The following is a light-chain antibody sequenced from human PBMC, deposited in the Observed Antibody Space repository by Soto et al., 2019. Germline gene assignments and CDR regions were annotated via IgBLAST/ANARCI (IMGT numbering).Light chain of an antibody. Sequence: DIVMTQSPLSLPVTPGEPASISCRSSQSLLHSNGYNYLDWYLQKPGQSLQLLIYLGSNRASGVPDMFSGSGSGTDFTLKISRVEAEDVGVYYCMQALQTPWYTFGQGTKLEIK. J-gene: IGKJ2*01. V-gene: IGKV2-28*01. CDR1: QSLLHSNGYNY. CDR2: LGS. CDR3: MQALQTPWYT.